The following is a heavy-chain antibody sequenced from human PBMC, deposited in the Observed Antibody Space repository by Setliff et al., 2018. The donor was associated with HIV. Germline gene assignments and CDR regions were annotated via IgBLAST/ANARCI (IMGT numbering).Heavy chain of an antibody. CDR1: GGSISSYY. CDR2: IYYSGST. J-gene: IGHJ4*02. D-gene: IGHD2-15*01. CDR3: ARELLGSSGVFDH. Sequence: PSETLSLTCTVSGGSISSYYWSWIRQPPGKGLEWIGYIYYSGSTNYNPSLKSRVTISVDTSKNQFSLRLTSVTASDTAVYYCARELLGSSGVFDHWGQGTLVTVSS. V-gene: IGHV4-59*01.